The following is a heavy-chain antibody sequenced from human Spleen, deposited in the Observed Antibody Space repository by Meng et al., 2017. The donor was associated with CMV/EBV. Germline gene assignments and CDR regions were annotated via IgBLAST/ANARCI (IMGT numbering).Heavy chain of an antibody. D-gene: IGHD2-15*01. J-gene: IGHJ5*02. CDR1: GFTFSDYY. V-gene: IGHV3-11*04. CDR3: ARDPRISNWFDP. Sequence: GESLKISCAASGFTFSDYYMTWIRQVPGKGLAWVSYISSSGSTIYYADSVKGRFTISRDNAKNSLYLQMNSLRAEDTAVYYCARDPRISNWFDPWGQGTLVTVSS. CDR2: ISSSGSTI.